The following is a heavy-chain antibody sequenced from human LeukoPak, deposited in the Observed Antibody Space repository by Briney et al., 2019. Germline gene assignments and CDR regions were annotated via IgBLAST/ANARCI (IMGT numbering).Heavy chain of an antibody. Sequence: PGGSLRLSCAASGFTFSSYAMHWVRQAPGKGLEWVAVISYDGSNKYYADSVKGRFTISRDNSKNTLYLQMNSLRAEDTAVYYCASPRDGYNYDYYYYGMDVWGQGTTVTVSS. CDR3: ASPRDGYNYDYYYYGMDV. J-gene: IGHJ6*02. V-gene: IGHV3-30-3*01. D-gene: IGHD5-24*01. CDR1: GFTFSSYA. CDR2: ISYDGSNK.